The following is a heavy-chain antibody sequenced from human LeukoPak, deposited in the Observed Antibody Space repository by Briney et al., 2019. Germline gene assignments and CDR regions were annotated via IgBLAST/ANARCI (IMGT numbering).Heavy chain of an antibody. J-gene: IGHJ4*02. V-gene: IGHV5-51*01. CDR1: GYSFTSYW. D-gene: IGHD6-13*01. CDR3: ARHRRGYSSDWSVFDN. Sequence: GESLKISCKGSGYSFTSYWIGWVRKMPGKGLEWMGIIYPGDSETRYSPSFQGQVTISTDKSISTAYLQWNSLKASDTAMYYCARHRRGYSSDWSVFDNWGQGTLVTVSS. CDR2: IYPGDSET.